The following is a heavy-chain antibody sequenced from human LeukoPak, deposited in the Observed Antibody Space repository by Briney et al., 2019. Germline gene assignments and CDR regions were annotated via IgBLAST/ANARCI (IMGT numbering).Heavy chain of an antibody. CDR1: GFTFSSYS. CDR3: ARGGYDFWSGYYTGIGGTDY. V-gene: IGHV3-21*01. CDR2: ISSSSSYI. Sequence: PGGSLRLSCVASGFTFSSYSMNWVRQAPGKGLEWVSSISSSSSYIYYADSVKGRFTISRDNAKNSLYLQMNSLRAEDTAVYYCARGGYDFWSGYYTGIGGTDYWGQGTLVTVSS. J-gene: IGHJ4*02. D-gene: IGHD3-3*01.